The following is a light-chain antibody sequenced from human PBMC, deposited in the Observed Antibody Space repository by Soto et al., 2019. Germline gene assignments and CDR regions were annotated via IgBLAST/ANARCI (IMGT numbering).Light chain of an antibody. CDR3: QQYNSFWT. CDR2: DAS. Sequence: DIQMPQSPSALSASVGDRVTITCRASQSISSWLAWYQQKPGKAPRLLIYDASYLERGVPSRFSGSGSGTEFTLTISDLQPDDLATYYCQQYNSFWTFGQGTKVDIK. J-gene: IGKJ1*01. V-gene: IGKV1-5*01. CDR1: QSISSW.